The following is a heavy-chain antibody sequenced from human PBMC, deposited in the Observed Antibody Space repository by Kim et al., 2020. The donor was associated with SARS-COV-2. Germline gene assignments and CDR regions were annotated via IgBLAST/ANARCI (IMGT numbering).Heavy chain of an antibody. CDR2: INAGNGNT. J-gene: IGHJ6*02. V-gene: IGHV1-3*01. D-gene: IGHD3-10*01. CDR3: ARAPITMVRGRGYYGMDV. Sequence: ASVKVSCKASGYTFTGYAMHWVRQAPGQRLEWMGWINAGNGNTKYSQKFQGRVTITRDTSASTAYMELSSLRSEDTAVYYCARAPITMVRGRGYYGMDVWGQGTTVTVSS. CDR1: GYTFTGYA.